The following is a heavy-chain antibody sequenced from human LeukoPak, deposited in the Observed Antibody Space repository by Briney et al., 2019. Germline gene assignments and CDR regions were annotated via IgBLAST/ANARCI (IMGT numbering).Heavy chain of an antibody. CDR3: ARGPTRTSYYYYGVDV. J-gene: IGHJ6*02. CDR1: GGSFSGYY. V-gene: IGHV4-34*01. D-gene: IGHD1-1*01. CDR2: INHSGST. Sequence: SETLSLTCAVYGGSFSGYYWSWIRQPPGKGLEWIGEINHSGSTNYNPSLKSRVTISVDTSKNQFSLKLSPVTAADTAVYYCARGPTRTSYYYYGVDVWGQGTTVTVSS.